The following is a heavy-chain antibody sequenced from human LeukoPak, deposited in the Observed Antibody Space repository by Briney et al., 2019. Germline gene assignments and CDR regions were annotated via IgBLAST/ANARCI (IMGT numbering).Heavy chain of an antibody. J-gene: IGHJ3*02. CDR2: ISGSGDRT. Sequence: GGSLRLSCAASGITTSSYAMPWVRQAPGKGLEWVSSISGSGDRTMYADSVKGRFTISRDNSKSTLYLQMNSLRAEDTALYHCAKDPNGDYIGAFDMWGQGTMVTVSS. D-gene: IGHD4-17*01. CDR1: GITTSSYA. CDR3: AKDPNGDYIGAFDM. V-gene: IGHV3-23*01.